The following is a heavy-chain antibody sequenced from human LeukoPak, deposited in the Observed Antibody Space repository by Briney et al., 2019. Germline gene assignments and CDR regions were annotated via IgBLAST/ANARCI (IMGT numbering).Heavy chain of an antibody. CDR1: GYSFTSYG. D-gene: IGHD6-13*01. Sequence: ASVKVSCKASGYSFTSYGISWVRQAPGQGLEWMGGIIPIFGTANYAQKFQGRVTITADESTSTAYMELSSLRSEDTAVYYCARKGIAGAGTFLYWGQGTLVTVPS. CDR3: ARKGIAGAGTFLY. CDR2: IIPIFGTA. V-gene: IGHV1-69*13. J-gene: IGHJ4*02.